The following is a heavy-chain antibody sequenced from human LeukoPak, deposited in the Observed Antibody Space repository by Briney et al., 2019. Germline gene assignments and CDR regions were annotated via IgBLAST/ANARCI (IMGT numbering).Heavy chain of an antibody. V-gene: IGHV1-69*05. J-gene: IGHJ4*02. CDR2: IIPIFGTA. CDR1: GGTFSSYA. CDR3: ARGDYSSGYYYDY. Sequence: SVKVSCKASGGTFSSYAISWVRQAPGQGLEWMGGIIPIFGTANYAQKFQGRVTIATDESTSTAYMELSSLRSEDTAVYYCARGDYSSGYYYDYWGQGTLVTVSS. D-gene: IGHD3-22*01.